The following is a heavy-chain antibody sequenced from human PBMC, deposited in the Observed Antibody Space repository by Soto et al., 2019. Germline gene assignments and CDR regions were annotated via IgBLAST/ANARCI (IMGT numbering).Heavy chain of an antibody. D-gene: IGHD3-10*01. V-gene: IGHV1-69*13. CDR3: ARSVGSGSYYPNPYYYYGMDV. Sequence: RASVKVSCKASGGTFSSYAISWVRQAPGQGLEWMGGIIPIFGTANYAQKFQGRVTITADESTSTAYMELSSLRSEDTAVYYCARSVGSGSYYPNPYYYYGMDVWGQGTTVTVSS. CDR2: IIPIFGTA. CDR1: GGTFSSYA. J-gene: IGHJ6*02.